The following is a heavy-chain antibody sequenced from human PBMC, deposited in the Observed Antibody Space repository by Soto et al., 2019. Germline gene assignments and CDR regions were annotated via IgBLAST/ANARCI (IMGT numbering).Heavy chain of an antibody. Sequence: GGSLRLSCAASGFTFSSYAMHWVRQAPGKGLEWVAVISYDGSNKYYADSVKGRFTISRDNSKNTLYLQMNSLRAEDTAVDYCALHNGHGSGRDLHYDYGMDVWGQGTTVTVSS. D-gene: IGHD3-10*01. CDR2: ISYDGSNK. CDR1: GFTFSSYA. CDR3: ALHNGHGSGRDLHYDYGMDV. J-gene: IGHJ6*02. V-gene: IGHV3-30-3*01.